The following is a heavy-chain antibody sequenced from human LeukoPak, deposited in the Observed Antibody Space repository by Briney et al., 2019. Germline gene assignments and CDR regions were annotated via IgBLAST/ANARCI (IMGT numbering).Heavy chain of an antibody. V-gene: IGHV4-39*07. Sequence: PSETLSLTCTVSGGSISSGDYYWSWIRQPPGKGLEWIGEIHDSGNTNYNPSLKSRVTMAVDRSTNQFSLNLRSVTAADTAVYYCARAPMIGLLDYWGRGTLVTVSS. J-gene: IGHJ4*02. CDR1: GGSISSGDYY. D-gene: IGHD3-22*01. CDR3: ARAPMIGLLDY. CDR2: IHDSGNT.